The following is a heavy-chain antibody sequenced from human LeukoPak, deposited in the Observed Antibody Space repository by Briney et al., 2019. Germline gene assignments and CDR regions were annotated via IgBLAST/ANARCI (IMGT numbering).Heavy chain of an antibody. Sequence: SVKVSCKASGGTFSSYAISWVRQAPGQGLEWMGGIIPIFGTADYAQKFQGRVTITTDESTSTAYMELSSLRSEDTAVYYCASDDVGYCSGGNCYSLDYWGQGTLVTVSS. J-gene: IGHJ4*02. D-gene: IGHD2-15*01. V-gene: IGHV1-69*05. CDR3: ASDDVGYCSGGNCYSLDY. CDR1: GGTFSSYA. CDR2: IIPIFGTA.